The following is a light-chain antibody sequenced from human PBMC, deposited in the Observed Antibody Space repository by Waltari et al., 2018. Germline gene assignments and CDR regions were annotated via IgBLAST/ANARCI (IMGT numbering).Light chain of an antibody. CDR3: SAWDSSLSTVL. CDR2: ENN. CDR1: SSNIGAGSY. Sequence: QSVLTQPPSASGAPGQRVTISCTGSSSNIGAGSYVSWYQQFPGTAPKLLIYENNKRPSGVSDRFSGSKSGTSASLTITGLQSEDEADYYCSAWDSSLSTVLFGGGTRLTVL. J-gene: IGLJ2*01. V-gene: IGLV1-40*01.